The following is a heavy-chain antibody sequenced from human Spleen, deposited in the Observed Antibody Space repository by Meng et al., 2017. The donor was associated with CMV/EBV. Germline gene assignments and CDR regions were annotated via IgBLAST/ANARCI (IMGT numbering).Heavy chain of an antibody. J-gene: IGHJ4*02. D-gene: IGHD2-2*01. CDR3: ARLVVPSVTIYYCDY. Sequence: ASVKVSCKASGYTFNTYYIHWVRQAPGQGLEGMGVINPSGGSASYAQKFQGRVTMTRDTATSTVYMEVSSLRSDDTAVYYCARLVVPSVTIYYCDYWGQGTLVTVSS. CDR2: INPSGGSA. V-gene: IGHV1-46*02. CDR1: GYTFNTYY.